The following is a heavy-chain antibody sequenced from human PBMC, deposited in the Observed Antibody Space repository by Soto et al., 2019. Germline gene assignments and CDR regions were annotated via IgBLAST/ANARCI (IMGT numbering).Heavy chain of an antibody. CDR2: IYYSGST. D-gene: IGHD3-22*01. J-gene: IGHJ5*02. CDR1: GGSISGYD. CDR3: ARDSSGYLSMES. V-gene: IGHV4-31*03. Sequence: SEILSLTYTVSGGSISGYDWSWIRQHPGKGLEWIGYIYYSGSTYYNPSLKSRVTISVDTSKNQFSLNLTSVTAADTAVYYCARDSSGYLSMESWGKGPLVTVSP.